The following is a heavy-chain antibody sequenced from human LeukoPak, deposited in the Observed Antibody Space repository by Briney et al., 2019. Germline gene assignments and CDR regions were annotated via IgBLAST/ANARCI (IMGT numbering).Heavy chain of an antibody. CDR1: GFTFSACE. CDR3: ARVATMVRVPLDALDI. CDR2: ISRSGSTR. Sequence: GGSLRLSCAISGFTFSACELTWVRQAPGKGLEWVSYISRSGSTRYYAASVKGRFTISRDNAKNSLYLQMNSLRAEDTAVYYCARVATMVRVPLDALDIWGQGTMVSVSS. V-gene: IGHV3-48*03. J-gene: IGHJ3*02. D-gene: IGHD3-10*01.